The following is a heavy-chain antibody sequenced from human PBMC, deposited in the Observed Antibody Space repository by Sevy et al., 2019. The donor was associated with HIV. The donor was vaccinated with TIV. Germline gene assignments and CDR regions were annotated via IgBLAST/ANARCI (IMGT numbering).Heavy chain of an antibody. CDR1: GGSISSYY. CDR2: IYYSGST. D-gene: IGHD2-2*01. CDR3: ASGSGVPALYYFDY. J-gene: IGHJ4*02. V-gene: IGHV4-59*01. Sequence: SETLSLTCTVSGGSISSYYWSWIRQPPGKGLEWIGYIYYSGSTNYNPSLKSRVTISVDTSKNQFSLKLSSVTAADTAVYYCASGSGVPALYYFDYWGQGTLVTVSS.